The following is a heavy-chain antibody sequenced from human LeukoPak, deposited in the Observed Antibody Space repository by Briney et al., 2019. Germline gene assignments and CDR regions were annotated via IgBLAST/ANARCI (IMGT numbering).Heavy chain of an antibody. CDR1: GGSISSYY. D-gene: IGHD2-2*03. V-gene: IGHV4-59*01. CDR2: IFNSGST. Sequence: PSETLSLTCTVSGGSISSYYLNWIRQPPGKGLEWIGYIFNSGSTNYNPSLKSRVTISVDTSKNQFSLNLSSVTAAGTAVYYCASSGYCSSASCYGGRYFDYWGQGTLVTVSS. J-gene: IGHJ4*02. CDR3: ASSGYCSSASCYGGRYFDY.